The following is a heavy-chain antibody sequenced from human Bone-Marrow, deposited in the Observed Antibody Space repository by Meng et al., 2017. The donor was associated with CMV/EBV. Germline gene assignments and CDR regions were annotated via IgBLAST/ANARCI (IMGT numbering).Heavy chain of an antibody. CDR2: IYYSGST. CDR3: ARAPVLRYFDY. D-gene: IGHD3-3*01. Sequence: SETLSLTCAVYGGSFSTYYWSWIRQPPGKGLEWIGSIYYSGSTYYNPSLKSRVTISVDTSKNQFSLKLSSVTAADTAVYYCARAPVLRYFDYWGQGTLVTVSS. V-gene: IGHV4-34*01. CDR1: GGSFSTYY. J-gene: IGHJ4*02.